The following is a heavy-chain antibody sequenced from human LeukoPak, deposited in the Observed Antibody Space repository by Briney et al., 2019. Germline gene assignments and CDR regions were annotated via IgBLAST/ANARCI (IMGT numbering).Heavy chain of an antibody. CDR2: ISGSGGST. V-gene: IGHV3-23*01. D-gene: IGHD2-2*01. Sequence: PGGSLRLSCAASGFTFSSYAMSWVRQAPGKGLDWVSAISGSGGSTYYADSVKGRFTISRDNCRNTLYLQMNSLRADDTAVYYCAKGPLGYCSSTSCQENDYYYALDVWGKGTTVTVSS. CDR3: AKGPLGYCSSTSCQENDYYYALDV. CDR1: GFTFSSYA. J-gene: IGHJ6*04.